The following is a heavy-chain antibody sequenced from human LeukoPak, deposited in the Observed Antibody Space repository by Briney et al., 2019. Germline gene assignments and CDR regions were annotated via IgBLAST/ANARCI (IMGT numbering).Heavy chain of an antibody. V-gene: IGHV4-39*07. CDR2: IYYSGST. CDR1: GGSISSSSYY. D-gene: IGHD2-21*02. Sequence: PSETLSLTCTVSGGSISSSSYYWGWIRQPPGKGLEWIGSIYYSGSTYYNPSLKSRVTISVDTSRNQFSLKLSSVTAADTAVYYCARTLGVTAINYFDYWGQGTLVTVSS. CDR3: ARTLGVTAINYFDY. J-gene: IGHJ4*02.